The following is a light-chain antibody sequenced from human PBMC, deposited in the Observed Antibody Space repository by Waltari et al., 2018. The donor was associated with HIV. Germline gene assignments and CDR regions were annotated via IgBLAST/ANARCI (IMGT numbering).Light chain of an antibody. CDR1: SPNLGAGYD. CDR2: KNK. V-gene: IGLV1-40*03. CDR3: QSYDTSLSAWV. Sequence: QSVLTQPPSISGAPGQRITVSCSGTSPNLGAGYDVHLYQQLPGTAPKLLLYKNKNRPSGVPDRFSASKSDASASLAITGLQAADEGDYFCQSYDTSLSAWVFGGGTRLTVL. J-gene: IGLJ2*01.